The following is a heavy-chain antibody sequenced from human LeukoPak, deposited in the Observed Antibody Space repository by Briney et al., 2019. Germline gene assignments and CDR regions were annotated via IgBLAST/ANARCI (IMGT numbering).Heavy chain of an antibody. CDR1: GFTVSSNY. CDR2: ISGSGGST. J-gene: IGHJ4*02. Sequence: GGSLRLSCAASGFTVSSNYMSWVRQAPGKGLEWVSAISGSGGSTYYADSVKGRFTISRDNSKNTLYLQMNSLRAEDTAVYYCAKPTRLIYDSSGYYYVDYFDYWGQGTLVTVSS. V-gene: IGHV3-23*01. CDR3: AKPTRLIYDSSGYYYVDYFDY. D-gene: IGHD3-22*01.